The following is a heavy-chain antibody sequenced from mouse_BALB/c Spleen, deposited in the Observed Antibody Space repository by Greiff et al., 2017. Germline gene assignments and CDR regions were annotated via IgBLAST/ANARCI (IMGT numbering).Heavy chain of an antibody. CDR3: ARHGNYPYYYAMDY. D-gene: IGHD2-1*01. Sequence: EVMLVESGGGLVQPGGSLKLSCAASGFTFSSYTMSWVRQTPEKRLEWVAYISNGGGSTYYPDTVKGRFTISRDNAKNTLYLQMSSLKSEDTAMYYCARHGNYPYYYAMDYWGQGTSVTVSS. CDR2: ISNGGGST. V-gene: IGHV5-12-2*01. J-gene: IGHJ4*01. CDR1: GFTFSSYT.